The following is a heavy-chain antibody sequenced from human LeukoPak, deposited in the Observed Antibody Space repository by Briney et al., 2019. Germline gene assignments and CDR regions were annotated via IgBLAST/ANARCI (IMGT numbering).Heavy chain of an antibody. CDR2: IYSNGNT. J-gene: IGHJ3*02. D-gene: IGHD1-26*01. Sequence: PSETLSLTCIVSGGSFSSSCWSWIRQPPGKGVEWIAYIYSNGNTNSNPSLKSRVTIAVDTSQSQFSLKLSSVTAADTAVYYCARGLVGLTPHAGVFQIWGQGTKVTVSS. V-gene: IGHV4-59*01. CDR3: ARGLVGLTPHAGVFQI. CDR1: GGSFSSSC.